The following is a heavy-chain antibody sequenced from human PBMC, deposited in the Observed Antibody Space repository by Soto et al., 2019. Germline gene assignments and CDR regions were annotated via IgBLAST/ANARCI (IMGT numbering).Heavy chain of an antibody. CDR1: GFTFSNAW. CDR3: TTDLTLNEYYDFWSGLPDV. V-gene: IGHV3-15*07. Sequence: PGGSLRLSCAASGFTFSNAWMNWVRQAPGKGLEWVGRIKSKTDGGTTDYAAPVKGGFTISRDDSKNTLYLQMNSLKTEDTAVYYCTTDLTLNEYYDFWSGLPDVWGQGTTVTVSS. J-gene: IGHJ6*02. CDR2: IKSKTDGGTT. D-gene: IGHD3-3*01.